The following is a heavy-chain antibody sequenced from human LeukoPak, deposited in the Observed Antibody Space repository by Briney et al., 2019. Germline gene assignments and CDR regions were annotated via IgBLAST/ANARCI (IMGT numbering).Heavy chain of an antibody. J-gene: IGHJ5*02. CDR2: INWNGGST. CDR3: ARNYYDSSGYYH. CDR1: GFTFDDYG. V-gene: IGHV3-20*04. Sequence: GGSLRLSCAASGFTFDDYGMSWVRQAPGKGREWVSGINWNGGSTGYADSVKGRFTISRDNAKNSLYLQMNSLRAEDTALYYCARNYYDSSGYYHWGQGTLVTVSS. D-gene: IGHD3-22*01.